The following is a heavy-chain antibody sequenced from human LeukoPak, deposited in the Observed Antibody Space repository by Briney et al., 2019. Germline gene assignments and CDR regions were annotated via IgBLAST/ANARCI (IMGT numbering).Heavy chain of an antibody. D-gene: IGHD2-21*02. Sequence: GESLKISCKASGYSFPTYWIGGVRKMPGKGLEWMGIIFPGDTDTRYSPSFQGQVTFSSDKSITTAYLQWSSLKASDTAIYYCARWVTADRGKKDAFDIWGQGTMVTVSS. V-gene: IGHV5-51*01. CDR3: ARWVTADRGKKDAFDI. CDR2: IFPGDTDT. CDR1: GYSFPTYW. J-gene: IGHJ3*02.